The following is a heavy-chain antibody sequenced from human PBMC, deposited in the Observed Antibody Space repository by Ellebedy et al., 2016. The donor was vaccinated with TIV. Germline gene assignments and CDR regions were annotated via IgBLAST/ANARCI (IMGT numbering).Heavy chain of an antibody. J-gene: IGHJ5*02. CDR1: GWSFRGYY. CDR3: ARRLVGLRWFDP. Sequence: MPSETLSLTCAVYGWSFRGYYWSWIRQPPGTGLEWIGEINHSGSTNYNPSLKSRVTISVDTSNNHFSLKLSSVTAADTAVYYCARRLVGLRWFDPWGQGTLVTVSS. D-gene: IGHD5-12*01. CDR2: INHSGST. V-gene: IGHV4-34*01.